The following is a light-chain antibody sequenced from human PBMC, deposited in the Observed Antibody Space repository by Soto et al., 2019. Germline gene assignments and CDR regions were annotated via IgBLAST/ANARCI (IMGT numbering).Light chain of an antibody. CDR1: QSVSSSY. CDR3: QQYGSSPYT. Sequence: EIVLTQSRRTLSLSPGERAILSCRASQSVSSSYLAWYQQKPGQAPRLLIYGASSRATGIPDRFSGSGSGTDLTLTISRLEPEDFAVYYCQQYGSSPYTFGQGTKLEIK. V-gene: IGKV3-20*01. CDR2: GAS. J-gene: IGKJ2*01.